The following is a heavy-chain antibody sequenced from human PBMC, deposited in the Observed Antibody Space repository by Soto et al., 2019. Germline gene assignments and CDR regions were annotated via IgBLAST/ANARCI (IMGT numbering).Heavy chain of an antibody. CDR3: ARAGQQVAVFDY. Sequence: QVHLVESGGGVVQAGRSLSLSCAASGFSFSAYSMHWVRQAPGKGLEWVAVISSDGSKTYYAGSLKGRFTVSRDNSKNILYLPMNSLRAEDTAVYYCARAGQQVAVFDYWGQGTEVTVSS. V-gene: IGHV3-30-3*01. CDR1: GFSFSAYS. CDR2: ISSDGSKT. D-gene: IGHD6-13*01. J-gene: IGHJ4*02.